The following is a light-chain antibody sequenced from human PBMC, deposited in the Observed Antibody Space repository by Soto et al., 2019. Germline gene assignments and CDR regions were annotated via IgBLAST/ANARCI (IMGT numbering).Light chain of an antibody. V-gene: IGLV1-47*02. Sequence: QSVLTQPPSESGTPGQRVTISCSGSSSNIGSNYVYWYQQLPGTAPKLLIYSNNQRPSGVPDRFSGSKSGTSASLAIGGLRSEDEADYYCAAWDDSLSGVVFGGGTKVTVL. CDR2: SNN. J-gene: IGLJ2*01. CDR1: SSNIGSNY. CDR3: AAWDDSLSGVV.